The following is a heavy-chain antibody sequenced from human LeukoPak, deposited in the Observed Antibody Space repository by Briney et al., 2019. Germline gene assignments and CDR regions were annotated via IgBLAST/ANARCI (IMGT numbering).Heavy chain of an antibody. Sequence: SGGSLRLSCVASGCTVSDYSMIWVRQAPGKGLEWVSSITNGSSYIYYADSVKGRFTISRDNAKSSLYLQMNSLRAEDTAVYYCARGGSKYWGQGTLVTVSS. J-gene: IGHJ4*02. V-gene: IGHV3-21*01. CDR3: ARGGSKY. CDR1: GCTVSDYS. CDR2: ITNGSSYI.